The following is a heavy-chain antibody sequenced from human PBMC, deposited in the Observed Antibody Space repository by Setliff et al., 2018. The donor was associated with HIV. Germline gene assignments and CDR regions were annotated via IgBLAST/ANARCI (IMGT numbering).Heavy chain of an antibody. D-gene: IGHD5-12*01. J-gene: IGHJ4*02. V-gene: IGHV3-21*04. CDR2: ISGGGKSI. CDR3: AFSRRGFDY. Sequence: PGESLKISCAASGFTFSSYGMHWVRQAPGKGLEWVASISGGGKSIYYADSVKGRFTISRDNAKNSLYLQINSLRAEDTAVYYCAFSRRGFDYWGQGTLVTVSS. CDR1: GFTFSSYG.